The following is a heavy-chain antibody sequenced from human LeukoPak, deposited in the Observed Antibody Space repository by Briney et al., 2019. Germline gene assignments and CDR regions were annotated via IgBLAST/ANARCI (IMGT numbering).Heavy chain of an antibody. Sequence: GGSLRLSCAASGFTVSSNYMSWVRQASGKGLEWVGHIRSQAHNHATTYAASVKGRFTISRDDSKTTTFLEMNSLNAEDTAVYYCGRDYYYAIDVWGQGTTVTVSS. V-gene: IGHV3-73*01. CDR3: GRDYYYAIDV. CDR2: IRSQAHNHAT. CDR1: GFTVSSNY. J-gene: IGHJ6*02.